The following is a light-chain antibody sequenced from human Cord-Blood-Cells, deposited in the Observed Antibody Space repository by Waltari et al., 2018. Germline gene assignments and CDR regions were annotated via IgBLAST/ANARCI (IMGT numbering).Light chain of an antibody. CDR3: CSYAGSV. V-gene: IGLV2-23*01. Sequence: QSALTQPASVSGSPGPSITISCTGTSSDVRSYNLVSWYQQHPGKAPKLMIYEGSKRPSGVSNRFSGSKSGNTASLTISGLQAEDEADYYCCSYAGSVFGTGTKVTVL. CDR1: SSDVRSYNL. J-gene: IGLJ1*01. CDR2: EGS.